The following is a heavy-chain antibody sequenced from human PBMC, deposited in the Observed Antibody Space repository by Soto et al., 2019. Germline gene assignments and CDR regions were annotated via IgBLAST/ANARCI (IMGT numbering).Heavy chain of an antibody. D-gene: IGHD3-16*01. V-gene: IGHV4-39*01. CDR1: GGSISSSSYY. Sequence: SETLSLTCTVSGGSISSSSYYWGWIRQPPGKGLEWIGSIYYSGSTYYNPSLKSRVTISVDTSKNQFSLKLSSVTAADTAVYYCARLGVENYYYYGMDVWGQGTTVTVSS. CDR2: IYYSGST. J-gene: IGHJ6*02. CDR3: ARLGVENYYYYGMDV.